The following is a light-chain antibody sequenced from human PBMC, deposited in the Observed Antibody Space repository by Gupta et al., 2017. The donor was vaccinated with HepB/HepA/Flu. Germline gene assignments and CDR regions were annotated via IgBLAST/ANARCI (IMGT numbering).Light chain of an antibody. CDR1: QDISNY. CDR2: DAS. V-gene: IGKV1-33*01. J-gene: IGKJ3*01. Sequence: DIQMTPSPCSLSASVGDRVTITCQASQDISNYLNWYQQKPGKAPKLLIYDASNLETGVPSRFSGSGSGTDFTFTISSLQPEDIATYYCQQYDNLLFGPGTKVDIK. CDR3: QQYDNLL.